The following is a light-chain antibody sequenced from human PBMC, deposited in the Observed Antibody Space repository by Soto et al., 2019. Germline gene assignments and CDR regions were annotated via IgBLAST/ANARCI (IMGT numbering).Light chain of an antibody. CDR3: SSYTTSNTRQIV. J-gene: IGLJ1*01. CDR1: SSDVVGYNY. CDR2: DVS. Sequence: QSVLTQPASLSGAPGQSITISCTGTSSDVVGYNYVSWSQHHPGKAPKLMIYDVSNRPSGVSNRFSGSKSGNTASLTISGLQPEDEADYYCSSYTTSNTRQIVFGTGTKVTVL. V-gene: IGLV2-14*03.